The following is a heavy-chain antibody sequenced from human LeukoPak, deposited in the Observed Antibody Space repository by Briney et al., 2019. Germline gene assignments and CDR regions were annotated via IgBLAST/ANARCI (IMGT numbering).Heavy chain of an antibody. V-gene: IGHV5-10-1*01. D-gene: IGHD2-2*01. J-gene: IGHJ4*02. CDR2: IDPSDSYT. CDR1: GYSFTSYW. CDR3: ARHSRYCSSTSCYAYY. Sequence: GESLRISCKGSGYSFTSYWISWGRQMPGKGLEWMGRIDPSDSYTNYSPSFQGHVSISADKSISTAYLQWSSLKASDTAMYYCARHSRYCSSTSCYAYYWGQGTLVTVSS.